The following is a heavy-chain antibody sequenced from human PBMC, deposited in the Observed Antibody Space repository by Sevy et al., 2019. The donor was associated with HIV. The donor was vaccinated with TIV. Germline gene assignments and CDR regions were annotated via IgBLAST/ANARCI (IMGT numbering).Heavy chain of an antibody. CDR3: AGWRGGPYYFDY. J-gene: IGHJ4*02. Sequence: GGSLRLSCAASGLTLRNCGMTWVRQAPGKGLEWVSTISDGGGNTYYADSVKGRFTISRDSSKNTLYLQMNSLRAGDTAVYYCAGWRGGPYYFDYWGQGMLVTVSS. D-gene: IGHD3-3*01. CDR2: ISDGGGNT. V-gene: IGHV3-23*01. CDR1: GLTLRNCG.